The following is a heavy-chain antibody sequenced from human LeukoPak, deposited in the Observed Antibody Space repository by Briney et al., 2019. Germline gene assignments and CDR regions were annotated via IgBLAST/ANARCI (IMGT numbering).Heavy chain of an antibody. D-gene: IGHD3-10*01. CDR2: IYYSGST. V-gene: IGHV4-39*07. Sequence: SETLSLTCTVSGGSISSSSYYWGWIRQPPGKGLEWIGSIYYSGSTYYNPSLKSRVTISVDTSKNQFSLKLSSVTAADTAVYYCARIRGQLWFGEFSWFDPWGQGTLVTVSS. CDR3: ARIRGQLWFGEFSWFDP. J-gene: IGHJ5*02. CDR1: GGSISSSSYY.